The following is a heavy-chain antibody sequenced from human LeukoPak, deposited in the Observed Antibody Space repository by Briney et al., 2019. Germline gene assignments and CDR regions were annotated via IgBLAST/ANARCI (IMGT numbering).Heavy chain of an antibody. CDR2: ISSSSSYI. J-gene: IGHJ4*02. CDR3: ARDLGGADY. CDR1: GFTFSSYS. V-gene: IGHV3-21*01. Sequence: PGGSLRLSCAASGFTFSSYSMNWVRQAPGKGLEWVSSISSSSSYIYYAGSGKGRFTLSRDNAKNSLYLQMNSLRAEDTAVYYCARDLGGADYWGQGTLVTVSS. D-gene: IGHD2-21*01.